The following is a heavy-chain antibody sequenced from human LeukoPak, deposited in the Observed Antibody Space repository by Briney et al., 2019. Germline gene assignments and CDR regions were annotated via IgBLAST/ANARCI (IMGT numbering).Heavy chain of an antibody. CDR3: ARLWVAVREYYFDY. CDR1: GGSISSSSYY. Sequence: PSETLSLTCTVSGGSISSSSYYWGWIRQPPGKGLEWIVSIYYSGSTYYNPSLKSRVTISVDTSKNQFSLKLSSVTAADTAVYYCARLWVAVREYYFDYWGQGTLVTVSS. CDR2: IYYSGST. V-gene: IGHV4-39*01. J-gene: IGHJ4*02. D-gene: IGHD3-10*01.